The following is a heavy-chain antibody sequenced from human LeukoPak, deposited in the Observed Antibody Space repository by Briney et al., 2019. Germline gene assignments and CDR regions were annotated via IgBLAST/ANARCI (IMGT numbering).Heavy chain of an antibody. J-gene: IGHJ6*02. CDR1: GGSISSYY. CDR2: IYYSGST. Sequence: SQTLSLTCAVSGGSISSYYWSWIRQPPGKGLEWIGYIYYSGSTNYNPSLKSRVTISVDTSKNQFSLKLSSVTAADTAVYYCATRSYYYYGMDVWGQGTTVTVSS. CDR3: ATRSYYYYGMDV. V-gene: IGHV4-59*08.